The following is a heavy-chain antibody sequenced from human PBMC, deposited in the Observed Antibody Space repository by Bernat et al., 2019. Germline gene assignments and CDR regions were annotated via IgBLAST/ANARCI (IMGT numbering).Heavy chain of an antibody. D-gene: IGHD4-17*01. CDR2: IIPIFVTA. Sequence: QVQLVQSGAEVKKPGSSVKVSCTASGGTFSSYAISWVRHAPGQGREWMGGIIPIFVTAHYAQKFQGRETITADESANTAYMELMSLRSEDTAVYYGERSVQGDYGDYVFDYWGQGTLVTVSS. CDR1: GGTFSSYA. V-gene: IGHV1-69*01. J-gene: IGHJ4*02. CDR3: ERSVQGDYGDYVFDY.